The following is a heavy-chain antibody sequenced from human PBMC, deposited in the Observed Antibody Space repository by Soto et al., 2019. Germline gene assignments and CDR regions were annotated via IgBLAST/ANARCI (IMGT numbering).Heavy chain of an antibody. J-gene: IGHJ4*02. CDR2: IYYSGST. Sequence: QLQLQESGPGLVKPSETLSLTCTVSGGSISSSSYYWGWIRQPPGKGLEWIGSIYYSGSTYYNPPLKSRVAISVDTSKNQFSLKLSSVTAADTAVYYCARHRISVHKAMPAYWGQGTLVTVSS. CDR3: ARHRISVHKAMPAY. V-gene: IGHV4-39*01. D-gene: IGHD2-2*01. CDR1: GGSISSSSYY.